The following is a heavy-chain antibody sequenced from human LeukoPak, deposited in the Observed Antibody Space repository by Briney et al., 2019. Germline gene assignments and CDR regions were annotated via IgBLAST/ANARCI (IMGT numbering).Heavy chain of an antibody. Sequence: SVKVSCKASGGTFSSYAISWVRQAPGQGLEWMGRIIPIFGIANYAQKFQGRVTITADKSTSTAYMELSSLRSEDTAVYYCAREDEMATIPYDYWGQGTLVTVSS. CDR1: GGTFSSYA. V-gene: IGHV1-69*04. CDR3: AREDEMATIPYDY. J-gene: IGHJ4*02. CDR2: IIPIFGIA. D-gene: IGHD5-24*01.